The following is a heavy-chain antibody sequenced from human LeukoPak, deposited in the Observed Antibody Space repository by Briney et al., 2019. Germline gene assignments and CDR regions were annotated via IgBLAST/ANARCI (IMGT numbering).Heavy chain of an antibody. CDR1: GFTFSSYE. J-gene: IGHJ6*04. CDR2: ISSSGSTI. V-gene: IGHV3-48*03. Sequence: GGSLRLSCAASGFTFSSYEMNWVRQAPGKGLEWVSYISSSGSTIYYADSVRGRFTISRDNAKNSLYLQMNSLRAEGTAVYYCAELGITMIGGVWGKGTTVTISS. D-gene: IGHD3-10*02. CDR3: AELGITMIGGV.